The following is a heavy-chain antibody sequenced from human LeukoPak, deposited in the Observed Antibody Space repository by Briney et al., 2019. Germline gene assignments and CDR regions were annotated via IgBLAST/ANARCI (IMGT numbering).Heavy chain of an antibody. Sequence: HPGGSLRLSCAASGFTFSSYEMNWVRQAPGKGLEWVSYIVNGGSTIYYADSVKGRFTISRDNAKDSLYLQMNSLRAEDTAVYYCAREGKGGYYFDHWGQGTLVTVSS. CDR1: GFTFSSYE. D-gene: IGHD2-15*01. V-gene: IGHV3-48*03. CDR3: AREGKGGYYFDH. J-gene: IGHJ4*02. CDR2: IVNGGSTI.